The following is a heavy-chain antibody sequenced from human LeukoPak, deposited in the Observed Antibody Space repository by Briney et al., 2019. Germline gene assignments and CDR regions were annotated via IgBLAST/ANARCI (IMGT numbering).Heavy chain of an antibody. V-gene: IGHV1-46*01. D-gene: IGHD2-21*02. CDR2: INPSGGST. Sequence: ASVKVSCKASGYTFTSYYMHWVRQAPGQGLEWMGIINPSGGSTSYAQKFQGRVTMTRDMSTSTVYMELSSLRSEDTAVYYCAREAGAHCGGDCSTNWFGPWGQGPLVTVSS. CDR1: GYTFTSYY. J-gene: IGHJ5*02. CDR3: AREAGAHCGGDCSTNWFGP.